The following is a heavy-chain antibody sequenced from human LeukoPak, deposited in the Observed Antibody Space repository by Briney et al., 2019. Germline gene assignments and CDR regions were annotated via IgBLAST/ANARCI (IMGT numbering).Heavy chain of an antibody. D-gene: IGHD4-17*01. CDR3: ARAPYGENY. CDR2: IKEDGSEK. J-gene: IGHJ4*02. V-gene: IGHV3-7*01. CDR1: GFTFSTYW. Sequence: PGGSLRLSCAASGFTFSTYWMIWVRQAPGKGVEWVANIKEDGSEKYYVDSVKGRFTISRDNAKNSLYLQMNSLRVEDTAVYYCARAPYGENYWGQGTLVTVSS.